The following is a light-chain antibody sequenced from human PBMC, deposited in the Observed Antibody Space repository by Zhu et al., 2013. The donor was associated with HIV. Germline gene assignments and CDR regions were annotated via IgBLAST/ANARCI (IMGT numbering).Light chain of an antibody. V-gene: IGLV1-51*01. CDR1: SSNIGGYY. CDR2: DNN. CDR3: GTWDSSLRAVI. J-gene: IGLJ2*01. Sequence: QSVLTQPPSVSAAPGHEVTISCSGGSSNIGGYYVSWYQQVPGTAPKLLIHDNNKRPSGIPDRFSGSKSGTSATLGITGLQTGDEANYYCGTWDSSLRAVIFGGGTKLTVL.